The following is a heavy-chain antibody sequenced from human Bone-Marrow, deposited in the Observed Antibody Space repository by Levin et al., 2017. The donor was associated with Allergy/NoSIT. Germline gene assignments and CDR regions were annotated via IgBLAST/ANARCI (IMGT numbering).Heavy chain of an antibody. Sequence: GESLKISCAVSGFTFTDSAIHWVRQASGKGLEWLGRIRSKANYFWTAYAASVRDRFTISRDESENTEYLQMNSLKIEDTAVYYCRMTTTNGPDFWGQGTLVTVSS. CDR3: RMTTTNGPDF. V-gene: IGHV3-73*01. D-gene: IGHD4-17*01. CDR2: IRSKANYFWT. J-gene: IGHJ4*02. CDR1: GFTFTDSA.